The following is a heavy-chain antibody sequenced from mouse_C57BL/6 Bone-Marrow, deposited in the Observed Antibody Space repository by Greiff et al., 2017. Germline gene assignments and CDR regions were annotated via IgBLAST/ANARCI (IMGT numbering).Heavy chain of an antibody. CDR3: ARWRVDDYGSSLNYDAMDY. CDR1: GYTFTGYW. CDR2: ILPGSGST. D-gene: IGHD1-1*01. V-gene: IGHV1-9*01. Sequence: VKLVESGAELMKPGASVKLSCKATGYTFTGYWIEWVKQRPGHGLEWIGEILPGSGSTNYNEKFKGKATFTAATSYKTAYMQPSSLTTAGAAIYYCARWRVDDYGSSLNYDAMDYWGQGTSVTVSS. J-gene: IGHJ4*01.